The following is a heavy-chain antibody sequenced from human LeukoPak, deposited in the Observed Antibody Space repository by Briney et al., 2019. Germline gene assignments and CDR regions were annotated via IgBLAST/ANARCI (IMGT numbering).Heavy chain of an antibody. CDR3: AAESSYPNTLEGGFDP. J-gene: IGHJ5*02. D-gene: IGHD2/OR15-2a*01. CDR2: LNSNSGNT. CDR1: GYPFTIYY. V-gene: IGHV1-8*01. Sequence: ASVKVSRKASGYPFTIYYINCVPQATGQGREWMGYLNSNSGNTGYTQKFRDRDTNTGHTPISTAYMGLSSLGSEDTAVYYCAAESSYPNTLEGGFDPWGQGTLVTVSS.